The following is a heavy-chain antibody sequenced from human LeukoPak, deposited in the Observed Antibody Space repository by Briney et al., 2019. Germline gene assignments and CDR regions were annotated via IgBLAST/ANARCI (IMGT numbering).Heavy chain of an antibody. D-gene: IGHD2-15*01. CDR3: ARQQGYCSSGSCYPHGMDV. CDR1: TGAINSDF. Sequence: SETLSLTCTVSTGAINSDFWAWIRQPPGQGLEWIGYVSYSGNTNYSPSLKSRVTISVDTSKNQFSLKMKSLTAADTAVYYCARQQGYCSSGSCYPHGMDVWGQGTTVTVSS. CDR2: VSYSGNT. V-gene: IGHV4-59*08. J-gene: IGHJ6*02.